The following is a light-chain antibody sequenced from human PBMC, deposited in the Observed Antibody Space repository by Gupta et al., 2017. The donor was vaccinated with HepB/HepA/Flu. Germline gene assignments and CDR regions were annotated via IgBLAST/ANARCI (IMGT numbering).Light chain of an antibody. CDR2: GAS. J-gene: IGKJ4*01. Sequence: IVLTPSPATLSLSPGETATLSCTSSQGVSSYLAWYQQKPGQAPRLLIYGASKRATGIPARFSGSAAGTDFTLTSSILDPEDFAVYYCQQCRNWPISFGGGTKLEIK. CDR1: QGVSSY. V-gene: IGKV3-11*01. CDR3: QQCRNWPIS.